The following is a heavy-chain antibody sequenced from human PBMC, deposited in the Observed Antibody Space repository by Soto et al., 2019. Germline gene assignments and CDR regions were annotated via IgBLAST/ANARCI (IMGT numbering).Heavy chain of an antibody. CDR1: GDSIKTYW. Sequence: PXXTLSLPFTVSGDSIKTYWWSWIRPSPGKGLEWIGYIYHIGTTNYNPSLKSRVTMSIDTSKNQFSLKLDSVNAADTAVYYCARQHSSARLHFDSWGPGTLVTVSS. CDR3: ARQHSSARLHFDS. J-gene: IGHJ4*02. D-gene: IGHD6-19*01. CDR2: IYHIGTT. V-gene: IGHV4-59*08.